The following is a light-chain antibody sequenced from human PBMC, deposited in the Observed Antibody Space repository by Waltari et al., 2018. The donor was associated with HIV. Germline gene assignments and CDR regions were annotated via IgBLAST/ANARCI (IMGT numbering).Light chain of an antibody. J-gene: IGKJ1*01. V-gene: IGKV1D-16*01. Sequence: DIQITQSPPSLSASVGQRVTITCRASQTVRSSLAWYQQRPGKAPKSLVYGASKLQTEVPSRFSAGGSGTNFGLTINSLKPEDFATYICQQYYTFPRTFGRGTRVDMK. CDR2: GAS. CDR1: QTVRSS. CDR3: QQYYTFPRT.